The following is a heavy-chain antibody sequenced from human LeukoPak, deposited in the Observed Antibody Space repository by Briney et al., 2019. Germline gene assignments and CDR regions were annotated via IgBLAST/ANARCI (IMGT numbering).Heavy chain of an antibody. J-gene: IGHJ4*02. D-gene: IGHD6-19*01. CDR3: ARLHPGIAVAGDY. CDR1: GYSISSGYY. V-gene: IGHV4-38-2*01. CDR2: IYHSGST. Sequence: SETLSLTCAVSGYSISSGYYWGWIRQPPGKGLEWIGSIYHSGSTYYNPSLKSRVTISVDSSKNQFPQKHSLMTAASAAEYCCARLHPGIAVAGDYWGREPWSPSPQ.